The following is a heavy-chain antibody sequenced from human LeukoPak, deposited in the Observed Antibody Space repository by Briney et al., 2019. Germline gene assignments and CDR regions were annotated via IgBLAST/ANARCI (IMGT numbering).Heavy chain of an antibody. J-gene: IGHJ3*02. Sequence: GGSLRLSCAASGFTFSSHATNWVRQAPGKGLEWISSISTDSLTIKYADFVSGQFTISRDNAEHLLFLQMNSLRAEDTAVYYCARKAQTGSHSGPFDIWGQGTLVTVSS. V-gene: IGHV3-48*04. CDR3: ARKAQTGSHSGPFDI. D-gene: IGHD1-26*01. CDR1: GFTFSSHA. CDR2: ISTDSLTI.